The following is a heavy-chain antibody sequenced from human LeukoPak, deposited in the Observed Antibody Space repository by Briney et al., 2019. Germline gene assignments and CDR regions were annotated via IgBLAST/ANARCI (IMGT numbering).Heavy chain of an antibody. V-gene: IGHV3-66*01. J-gene: IGHJ4*02. CDR2: IYSGGST. CDR1: GFTVSSNY. Sequence: GGSLRLSCAASGFTVSSNYMSWVRQAPGEGLEWVSVIYSGGSTYYADSVKGRFTIARDNSKNTLYLKMNSLRAEDTAVYYCARKSPGGGATHFDYWGQGTLVTVSS. CDR3: ARKSPGGGATHFDY. D-gene: IGHD2-15*01.